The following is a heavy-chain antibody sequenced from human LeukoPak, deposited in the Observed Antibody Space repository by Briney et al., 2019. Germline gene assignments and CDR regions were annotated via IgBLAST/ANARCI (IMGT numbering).Heavy chain of an antibody. D-gene: IGHD3-10*02. Sequence: GGSLRLSCAASGFTFSSYEMNWVRHAPGKGLEWVSDISSSGSTIYYADSVKGRFTISRDNAKNSLYLQMNSLRAEDTAVYYCAELGITMIGGVWGKGTTVTISS. CDR3: AELGITMIGGV. CDR2: ISSSGSTI. J-gene: IGHJ6*04. V-gene: IGHV3-48*03. CDR1: GFTFSSYE.